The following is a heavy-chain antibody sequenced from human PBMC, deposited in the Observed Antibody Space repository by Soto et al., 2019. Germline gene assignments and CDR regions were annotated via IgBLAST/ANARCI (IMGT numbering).Heavy chain of an antibody. CDR3: AKDRDDYHIVYYFDY. D-gene: IGHD4-17*01. Sequence: VGSLRLSCAASGFTFSSYGMHWVRQAPGKGLEWVAVISYDGSNKYYADSVKGRFAISRDNSKNTLYLQMNSLRAEDTAVYYCAKDRDDYHIVYYFDYWGQGTLVTVSS. V-gene: IGHV3-30*18. J-gene: IGHJ4*02. CDR1: GFTFSSYG. CDR2: ISYDGSNK.